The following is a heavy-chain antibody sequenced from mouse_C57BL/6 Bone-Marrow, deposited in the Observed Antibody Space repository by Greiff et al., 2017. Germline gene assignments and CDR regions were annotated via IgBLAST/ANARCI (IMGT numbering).Heavy chain of an antibody. Sequence: EVKLMESGPGLVKPSQSLSLTCSVTGYSITSGYYWNWIRQFPGNKLEWMGYISYDGSNNYNPSLKNRISITLDTSKNQFFLKLNSVTTEDTATYYCATLIYDGYYRYWGQGTTLTVSS. CDR2: ISYDGSN. J-gene: IGHJ2*01. CDR1: GYSITSGYY. CDR3: ATLIYDGYYRY. V-gene: IGHV3-6*01. D-gene: IGHD2-3*01.